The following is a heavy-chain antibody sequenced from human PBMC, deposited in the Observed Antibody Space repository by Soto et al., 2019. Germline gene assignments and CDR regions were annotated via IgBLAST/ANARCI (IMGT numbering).Heavy chain of an antibody. CDR2: IYPGDSDR. V-gene: IGHV5-51*01. CDR1: GYSFDNYW. J-gene: IGHJ6*02. D-gene: IGHD1-26*01. CDR3: VRYRSRDYYYGMDV. Sequence: PGESLKISYNGSGYSFDNYWIGWVRQMPGKGLEWMAIIYPGDSDRRYSPSFQGQVTISADQPISTAYLQWSSLKASDTANYYCVRYRSRDYYYGMDVWGQGTTVTVSS.